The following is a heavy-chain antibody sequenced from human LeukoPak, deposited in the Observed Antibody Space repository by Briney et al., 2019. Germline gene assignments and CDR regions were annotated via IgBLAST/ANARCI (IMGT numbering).Heavy chain of an antibody. Sequence: GGSLRLSCAASGFTFSSYWMSWVRQAPGKGLEWVANIKQDGSEKYYVDSVKGRFTISRDNAKNSLYLQMNSLRAEDTALYYCASGGIYYGAAFDFWGQGSLVTASA. CDR3: ASGGIYYGAAFDF. CDR1: GFTFSSYW. V-gene: IGHV3-7*03. J-gene: IGHJ4*02. CDR2: IKQDGSEK. D-gene: IGHD1-26*01.